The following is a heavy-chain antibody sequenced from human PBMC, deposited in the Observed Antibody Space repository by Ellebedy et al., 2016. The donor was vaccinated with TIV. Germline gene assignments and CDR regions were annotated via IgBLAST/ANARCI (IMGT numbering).Heavy chain of an antibody. V-gene: IGHV3-30*18. CDR3: AKEQWLV. J-gene: IGHJ4*02. CDR2: ISYDGSNE. D-gene: IGHD6-19*01. Sequence: GESLKISCEASGFPVSNYGIHWVRQVPGKGLEWVAVISYDGSNENYADSVKGRFTISRDNSKDTLYLQMNSLRVDDTAVYYCAKEQWLVWGQGTLVTVSS. CDR1: GFPVSNYG.